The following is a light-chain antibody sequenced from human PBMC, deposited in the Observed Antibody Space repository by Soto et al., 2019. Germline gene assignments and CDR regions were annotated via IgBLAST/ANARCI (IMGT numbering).Light chain of an antibody. Sequence: EIVLTQSPGTLSLSPGERATLSCRASQSVSSSYLAWYQQKPGQAPRLLIYGASSRATGIPDRFSGSESGTDFTLTISRLEPEDFAVYYCQQYGSSPRTFGQGTKVESK. CDR3: QQYGSSPRT. V-gene: IGKV3-20*01. CDR2: GAS. J-gene: IGKJ1*01. CDR1: QSVSSSY.